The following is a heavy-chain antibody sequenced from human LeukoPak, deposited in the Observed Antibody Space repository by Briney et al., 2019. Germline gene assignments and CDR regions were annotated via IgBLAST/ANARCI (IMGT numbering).Heavy chain of an antibody. V-gene: IGHV4-39*01. J-gene: IGHJ4*02. Sequence: SETLSLTCTVSGGSISSSSYYWGWIRQPPGKGLEWIGSIYYSGSTYYNPSLKSRVTISVDTSKNQFSLKLSSVTAADTAVYYCASSAGTYYYGSGSYYFDYWGQGTLVTVSS. CDR3: ASSAGTYYYGSGSYYFDY. CDR1: GGSISSSSYY. D-gene: IGHD3-10*01. CDR2: IYYSGST.